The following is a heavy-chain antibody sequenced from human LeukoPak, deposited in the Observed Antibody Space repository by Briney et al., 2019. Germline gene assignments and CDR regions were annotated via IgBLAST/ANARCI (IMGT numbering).Heavy chain of an antibody. CDR1: GGSISSSTYY. V-gene: IGHV4-39*07. CDR3: ARGPVVVVAATTYFDY. CDR2: IYYSGST. Sequence: SETLSLTCTVSGGSISSSTYYWVWIRQSPGKGLEWIGSIYYSGSTYYNPTLKSRVTISVDTSKNQFSLKLSSVTAADTAVYYCARGPVVVVAATTYFDYWGQGTLVTVSS. D-gene: IGHD2-15*01. J-gene: IGHJ4*02.